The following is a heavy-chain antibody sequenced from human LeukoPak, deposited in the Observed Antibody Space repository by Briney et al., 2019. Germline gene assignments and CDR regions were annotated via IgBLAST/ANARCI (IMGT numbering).Heavy chain of an antibody. CDR1: GYTFTSYY. V-gene: IGHV1-46*01. D-gene: IGHD3-10*01. CDR2: INPSGGST. J-gene: IGHJ4*02. Sequence: ASVTVSCKASGYTFTSYYMHWVRQAPGQGLGWMGIINPSGGSTSYAQKFQGRVTMTSDMSTSTVYMELSSLRSEDTAVYYCARDSATYYYGSGFDYWGQGPLVTVSS. CDR3: ARDSATYYYGSGFDY.